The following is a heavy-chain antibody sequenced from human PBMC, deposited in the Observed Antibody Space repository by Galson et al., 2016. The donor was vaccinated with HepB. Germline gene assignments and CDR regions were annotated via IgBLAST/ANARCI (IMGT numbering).Heavy chain of an antibody. CDR1: GFTFSDTW. V-gene: IGHV3-30*03. CDR3: ARDRRVGPTPTSLNY. J-gene: IGHJ4*02. Sequence: SLRLSCATSGFTFSDTWMSWVRQGPGKGLEWVAVISFDGSNKYYADSVRGRFTISRDNSKNTLYLQMNSLRAEDTALYYCARDRRVGPTPTSLNYWGQGTLVTVSS. CDR2: ISFDGSNK. D-gene: IGHD1-26*01.